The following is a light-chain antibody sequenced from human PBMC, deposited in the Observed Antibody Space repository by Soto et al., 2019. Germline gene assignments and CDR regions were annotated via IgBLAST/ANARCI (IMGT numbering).Light chain of an antibody. CDR1: TGAVTSGHY. V-gene: IGLV7-46*01. J-gene: IGLJ1*01. CDR3: LLSYSGARQRV. CDR2: DTS. Sequence: AVVTQEPSLTVSPGGTVSLTCGSSTGAVTSGHYPYWFQQKPGQAPRTLIYDTSNKHSWTPARFSGSLPGGKAALTLSGAQPEDEAEYYCLLSYSGARQRVFGTGTKVTVL.